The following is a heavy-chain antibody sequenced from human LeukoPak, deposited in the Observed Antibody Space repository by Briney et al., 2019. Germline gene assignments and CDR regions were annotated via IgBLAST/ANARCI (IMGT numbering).Heavy chain of an antibody. J-gene: IGHJ4*02. D-gene: IGHD3-22*01. CDR3: ARDLIRDYYDSSGYQGY. CDR2: ICSGGST. Sequence: GGSLRLSCAASGFTVSSNYMSWVRQAPGKGLEWVSVICSGGSTHYADSVKRIFTISKDNSKTTLYLQMNSLRDDDTAVYYCARDLIRDYYDSSGYQGYWGQGTLVTVSS. CDR1: GFTVSSNY. V-gene: IGHV3-66*01.